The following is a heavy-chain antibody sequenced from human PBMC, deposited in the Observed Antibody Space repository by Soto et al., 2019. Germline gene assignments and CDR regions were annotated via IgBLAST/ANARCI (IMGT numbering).Heavy chain of an antibody. CDR2: IYYSGST. CDR3: ARDRWFGELFVGMDV. CDR1: GGSISSYY. Sequence: TEILSLTCTVSGGSISSYYWSWIRQPPGKGLEWIGYIYYSGSTNYNPSLKSRVTISVDTSKNQFSLKLSSVTAADTAVYYCARDRWFGELFVGMDVWGQGTTVTVS. J-gene: IGHJ6*02. V-gene: IGHV4-59*01. D-gene: IGHD3-10*01.